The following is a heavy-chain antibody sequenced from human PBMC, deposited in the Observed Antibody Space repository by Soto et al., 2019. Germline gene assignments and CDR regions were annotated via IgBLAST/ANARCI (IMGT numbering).Heavy chain of an antibody. CDR2: INSDGTIS. D-gene: IGHD2-21*01. Sequence: GSLRLSCAASGFTFDTYWMNWVRQAPGKGPEWLSGINSDGTISSYADSVKGRFTISRDNARNTLSLQMNSLRADDTAVYYCARLSGDHSAFFSYGMDAWGPGTTLTVYS. CDR1: GFTFDTYW. V-gene: IGHV3-74*01. CDR3: ARLSGDHSAFFSYGMDA. J-gene: IGHJ6*02.